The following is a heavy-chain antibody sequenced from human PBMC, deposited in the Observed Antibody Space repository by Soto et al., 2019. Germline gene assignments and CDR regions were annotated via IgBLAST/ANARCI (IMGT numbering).Heavy chain of an antibody. D-gene: IGHD4-4*01. J-gene: IGHJ6*02. CDR2: ISWDGGST. CDR3: AKAGPTVTTSYYYYGMDV. Sequence: EVQLVESGGGLVQPGGSLRLSCAASGFTFDDYAMHWVRQAPGKGLEWVSLISWDGGSTYYADSVKGRFTISRDNSKNSLYLQMNSLRAEDTALYYCAKAGPTVTTSYYYYGMDVWGQGTTVTVSS. V-gene: IGHV3-43D*04. CDR1: GFTFDDYA.